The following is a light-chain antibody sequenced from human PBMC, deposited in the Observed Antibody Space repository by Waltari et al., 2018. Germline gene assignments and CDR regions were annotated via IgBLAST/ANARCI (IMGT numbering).Light chain of an antibody. J-gene: IGLJ3*02. Sequence: QSALTQYASVSGSPGQSITISCTGTSSDVGSYNLVSWYQQHPGKAPKLMIYEGSKRPSGVSNRFSGSKSGNTASLTISGLQAEDEADYYCCSYAGGSTFVFGGGTKLTVL. CDR2: EGS. CDR1: SSDVGSYNL. CDR3: CSYAGGSTFV. V-gene: IGLV2-23*03.